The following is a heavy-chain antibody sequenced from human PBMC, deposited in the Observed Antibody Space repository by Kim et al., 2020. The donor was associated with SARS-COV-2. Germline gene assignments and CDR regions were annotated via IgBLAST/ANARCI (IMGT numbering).Heavy chain of an antibody. J-gene: IGHJ6*02. CDR3: AKDQFGDPHCSSTSCYYYYGMDV. CDR1: GFTFSSYA. D-gene: IGHD2-2*01. Sequence: GGSLRLSCAASGFTFSSYAMSWVRQAPGKGLEWVSAISGSGGSTYYADSVKGRFTISRDNSKNTLYLQMNSLRAEDTAVYYCAKDQFGDPHCSSTSCYYYYGMDVWGQGTTVTVSS. CDR2: ISGSGGST. V-gene: IGHV3-23*01.